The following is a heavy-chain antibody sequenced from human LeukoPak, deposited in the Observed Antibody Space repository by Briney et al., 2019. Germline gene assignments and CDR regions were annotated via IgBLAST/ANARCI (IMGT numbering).Heavy chain of an antibody. J-gene: IGHJ4*02. V-gene: IGHV3-23*01. CDR2: ISGSSDRR. Sequence: GGSLRLSCAASGFTFGSYSMTWVRQAPGKGLEWVSTISGSSDRRYYAGSVKGRFTISRDNLKNTVYLQMSSLRAEDTAIFFCAKVVGYCSASSCSRQYFDSWGQGTRVTVSS. CDR1: GFTFGSYS. D-gene: IGHD2-15*01. CDR3: AKVVGYCSASSCSRQYFDS.